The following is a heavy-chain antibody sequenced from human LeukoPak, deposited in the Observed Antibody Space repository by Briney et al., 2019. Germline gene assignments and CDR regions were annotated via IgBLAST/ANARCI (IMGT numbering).Heavy chain of an antibody. CDR3: AKDGQQLVLSYYYYYMDV. CDR2: MNPNSGNT. CDR1: GYTFTSYD. V-gene: IGHV1-8*01. D-gene: IGHD6-13*01. Sequence: ASVKVSCKASGYTFTSYDINWVRQATGQGLEWMGWMNPNSGNTGYAQKFQGRVTMTRNTSISTAYMELSSLRSEDTAVYYCAKDGQQLVLSYYYYYMDVWGKGTTVTISS. J-gene: IGHJ6*03.